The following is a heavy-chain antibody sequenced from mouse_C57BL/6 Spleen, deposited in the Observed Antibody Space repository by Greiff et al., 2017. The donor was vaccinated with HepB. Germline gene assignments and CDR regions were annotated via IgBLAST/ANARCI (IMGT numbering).Heavy chain of an antibody. Sequence: VQLQQPGTELVKPGASVKLSCKASGYTFTSYWMHWVKQRPGQGLEWIGNINPSNGGTNYNEKFKSKATLTVDKSSSTAYMQLSSLTSEDSAVYYCARGGSYDGYHEGFAYWGQGTLVTVSA. CDR2: INPSNGGT. V-gene: IGHV1-53*01. J-gene: IGHJ3*01. CDR3: ARGGSYDGYHEGFAY. CDR1: GYTFTSYW. D-gene: IGHD2-3*01.